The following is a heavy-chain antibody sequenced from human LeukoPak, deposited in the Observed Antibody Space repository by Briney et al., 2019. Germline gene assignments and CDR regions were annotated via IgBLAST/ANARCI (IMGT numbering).Heavy chain of an antibody. V-gene: IGHV3-9*01. J-gene: IGHJ4*02. D-gene: IGHD3-22*01. CDR1: GFTFADYA. Sequence: GGSLRLSCAASGFTFADYAMHWVRQTPGKGLEWVSGISWNSGNIDYADSVKGRFTISRDNAKNSLYLQMNSLRAEDTAVYYCARDFHRRLYDSSGYYLYWGQGTLVTVSS. CDR3: ARDFHRRLYDSSGYYLY. CDR2: ISWNSGNI.